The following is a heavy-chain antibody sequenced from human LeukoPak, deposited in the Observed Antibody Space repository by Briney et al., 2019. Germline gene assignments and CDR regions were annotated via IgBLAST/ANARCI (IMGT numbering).Heavy chain of an antibody. Sequence: GGSLRLSCAASGFTFSSYWMHWVRQAPGKGLVWVSRINSDGSSTSYADSVKGRFTISRDNAKNTLYLQMNSLRAEDTAVYYCARETRYGDLGGDAFDIWGQGTMVTVSS. CDR2: INSDGSST. J-gene: IGHJ3*02. D-gene: IGHD4-17*01. V-gene: IGHV3-74*01. CDR3: ARETRYGDLGGDAFDI. CDR1: GFTFSSYW.